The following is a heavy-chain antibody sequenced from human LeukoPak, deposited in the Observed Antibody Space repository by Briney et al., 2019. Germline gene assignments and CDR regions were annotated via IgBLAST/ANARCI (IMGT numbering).Heavy chain of an antibody. J-gene: IGHJ4*02. Sequence: SETLSLTCAVYGGSFSGYYWSLIRQPPGKGLEWIGEINHTGSTSYNPSLKSRVTMSVDTSKNQFSLKLNSVTAADTAVYYCASMATTAIDYWGQGTLVTVSS. V-gene: IGHV4-34*01. D-gene: IGHD5-24*01. CDR1: GGSFSGYY. CDR2: INHTGST. CDR3: ASMATTAIDY.